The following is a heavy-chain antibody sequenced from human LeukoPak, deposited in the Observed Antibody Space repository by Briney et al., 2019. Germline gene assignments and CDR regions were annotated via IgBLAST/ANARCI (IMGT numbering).Heavy chain of an antibody. CDR1: GFSFNTYA. Sequence: GGSLRLSCAASGFSFNTYAMSWVRQAPGKRLEWVSAISNTGGSTYYADSVKGRFTISRDKSKNTLSLQMNSLRAEDTAVYYCAQQVGYCSSGSCYSTYWGQGTLVTVSS. CDR3: AQQVGYCSSGSCYSTY. V-gene: IGHV3-23*01. D-gene: IGHD2-15*01. CDR2: ISNTGGST. J-gene: IGHJ1*01.